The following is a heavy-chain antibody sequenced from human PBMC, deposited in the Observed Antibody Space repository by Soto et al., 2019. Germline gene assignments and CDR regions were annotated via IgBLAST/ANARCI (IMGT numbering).Heavy chain of an antibody. V-gene: IGHV2-26*01. Sequence: QVTLKESGPALVKPTETLTLTCTVSGFSLTTGKMGVSWIRQPPGKALEWLAHIFSDNERSYSTSLQGRLTISKDTSGSQVVLSMTNVDPVHTATYYCARMKVDSYQFYYAMDVWGQGTTVTVSS. CDR2: IFSDNER. CDR1: GFSLTTGKMG. D-gene: IGHD3-9*01. CDR3: ARMKVDSYQFYYAMDV. J-gene: IGHJ6*02.